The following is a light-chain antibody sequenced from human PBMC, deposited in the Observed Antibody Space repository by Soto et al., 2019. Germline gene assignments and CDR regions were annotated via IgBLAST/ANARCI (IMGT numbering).Light chain of an antibody. J-gene: IGKJ1*01. V-gene: IGKV3-20*01. CDR1: QSVSSNY. Sequence: ETVLTQSPGTLSLSPGERATLSCRASQSVSSNYLAWYQHIPGQAPRLLIYGASTRATGIPDRFSGSGSGTDFPLTISRLEPEDFAVYCCQQFDRSLPSWTFGQGTKVE. CDR2: GAS. CDR3: QQFDRSLPSWT.